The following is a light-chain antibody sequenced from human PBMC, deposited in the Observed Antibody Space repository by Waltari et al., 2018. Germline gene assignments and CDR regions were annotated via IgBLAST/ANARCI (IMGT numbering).Light chain of an antibody. CDR1: KLGDQY. CDR2: QDS. Sequence: SYDLTQPPSLSVSPGQTGSITCSGDKLGDQYVSWYQKKTGRSPVLVISQDSKRPPGIPERFSGSNSGTSASLAITGLQADDEADYFCQSFDNMLSGGVVFGGGTKLAVL. V-gene: IGLV3-1*01. CDR3: QSFDNMLSGGVV. J-gene: IGLJ2*01.